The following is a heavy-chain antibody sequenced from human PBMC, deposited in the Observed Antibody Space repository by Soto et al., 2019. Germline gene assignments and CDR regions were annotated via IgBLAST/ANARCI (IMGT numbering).Heavy chain of an antibody. J-gene: IGHJ4*02. V-gene: IGHV3-33*01. CDR1: GFTFSSYG. CDR2: IWYDGSNK. D-gene: IGHD3-22*01. Sequence: GGSLRLSCAASGFTFSSYGMHWVRQAPGKGLEWVAVIWYDGSNKYYADSVKGRFTISRDNSKNTLYLQMNSLRAEDTAVYYCVRGYDSSSYPPAPFDYWGQGTLVTVSS. CDR3: VRGYDSSSYPPAPFDY.